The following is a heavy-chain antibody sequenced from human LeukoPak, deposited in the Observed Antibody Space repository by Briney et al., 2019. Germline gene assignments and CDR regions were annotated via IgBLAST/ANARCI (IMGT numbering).Heavy chain of an antibody. D-gene: IGHD3/OR15-3a*01. CDR2: TSGSI. CDR3: ARVLAIFGLDTTDFYMDV. CDR1: VASLSSHY. J-gene: IGHJ6*03. Sequence: SETLSLTSAVSVASLSSHYWSWIRQPPGKGVEWIGYTSGSISDNPSLRSRVAVSVDPSQNQVSLSLTSVSAADTAVYYCARVLAIFGLDTTDFYMDVWGKGTTVTVSS. V-gene: IGHV4-59*11.